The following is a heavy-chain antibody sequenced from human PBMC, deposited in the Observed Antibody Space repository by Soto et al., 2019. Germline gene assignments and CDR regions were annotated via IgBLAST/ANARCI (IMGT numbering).Heavy chain of an antibody. CDR1: GFTFTSSA. V-gene: IGHV1-58*02. CDR2: IVVGSGNT. J-gene: IGHJ5*02. Sequence: ASVKVSCKASGFTFTSSAMQWVRQARGQRLEWIGWIVVGSGNTNYAQKFQERVTITRDMSTSTAYMELSSLRSEDTAVYYCAADHQYYDFWSGYYNNWFDPWGQGTLVTVSS. D-gene: IGHD3-3*01. CDR3: AADHQYYDFWSGYYNNWFDP.